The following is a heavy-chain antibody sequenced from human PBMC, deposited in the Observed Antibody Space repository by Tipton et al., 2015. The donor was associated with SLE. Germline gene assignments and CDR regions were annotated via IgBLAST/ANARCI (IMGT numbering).Heavy chain of an antibody. J-gene: IGHJ4*02. CDR1: GDSVSSNSAA. V-gene: IGHV6-1*01. CDR3: TRDSSISTGGDYFDY. D-gene: IGHD6-13*01. Sequence: GLVKPSQTLSLTCAISGDSVSSNSAAWNWIRQSPSRGLEWLGRTYYRSRWYRDYAVSVKSRISIDADTSKNQISLQLNSVTPEDTAVYYCTRDSSISTGGDYFDYLGQGTLVTVSS. CDR2: TYYRSRWYR.